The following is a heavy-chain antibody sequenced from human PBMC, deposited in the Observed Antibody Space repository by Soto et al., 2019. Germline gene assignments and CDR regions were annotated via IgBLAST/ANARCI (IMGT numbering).Heavy chain of an antibody. CDR3: AKTGPGSYLSLDY. CDR1: GGSISSGGYY. Sequence: QVQLQESGPGLVKPSQTLSLTCTVSGGSISSGGYYWSWIRQHPGKGLEWIGYIYNSGSTYYNPSLTSRVTISVDTSKNQFSLKLSSVTSADTAVYYCAKTGPGSYLSLDYWCQGTLVTVSS. CDR2: IYNSGST. V-gene: IGHV4-31*03. D-gene: IGHD1-26*01. J-gene: IGHJ4*02.